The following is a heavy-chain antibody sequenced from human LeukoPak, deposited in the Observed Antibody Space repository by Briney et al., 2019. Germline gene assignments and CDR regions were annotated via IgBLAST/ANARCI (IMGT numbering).Heavy chain of an antibody. J-gene: IGHJ6*03. Sequence: GGSLRLSCAASGFTFSSYAMSWVRQAPGKGLEWDSAISGSGGSTYYADSVKGRFTISRDNSKNTLYLQMNSLRAEDTAVYYCAKRDYYDSSGYPYYYYYMDVWGKGTTVTVSS. CDR1: GFTFSSYA. D-gene: IGHD3-22*01. CDR2: ISGSGGST. CDR3: AKRDYYDSSGYPYYYYYMDV. V-gene: IGHV3-23*01.